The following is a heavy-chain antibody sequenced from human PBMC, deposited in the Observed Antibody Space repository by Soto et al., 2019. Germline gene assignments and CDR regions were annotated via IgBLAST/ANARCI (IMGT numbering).Heavy chain of an antibody. D-gene: IGHD3-10*01. CDR2: INYSGST. CDR3: AREYYYALDY. V-gene: IGHV4-59*01. CDR1: SGSISSYN. Sequence: TSETLSLTCTVSSGSISSYNWNWVRQPPGKGLEWIGFINYSGSTHYNPSLKSRVTISLDTSKNQFSLKLNSVTAADTAVYYCAREYYYALDYWGPGTRVTVSS. J-gene: IGHJ4*02.